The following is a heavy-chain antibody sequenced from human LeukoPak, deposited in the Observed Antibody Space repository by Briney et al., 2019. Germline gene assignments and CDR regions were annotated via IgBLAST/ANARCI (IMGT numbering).Heavy chain of an antibody. J-gene: IGHJ5*02. CDR3: ASARGSYSSWFDP. D-gene: IGHD1-26*01. CDR1: GYTFTSYD. CDR2: MNPNSGNT. Sequence: ASVKVSCKASGYTFTSYDINWVRQATGQGLEWMGWMNPNSGNTGYAQKFQGRATMTRNTSISTAYMELSSLRSEDTAVYYCASARGSYSSWFDPWGQGTLVTVSS. V-gene: IGHV1-8*01.